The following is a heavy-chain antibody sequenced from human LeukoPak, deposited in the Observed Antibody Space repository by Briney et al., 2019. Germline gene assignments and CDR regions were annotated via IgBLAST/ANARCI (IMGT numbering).Heavy chain of an antibody. CDR3: ARQLGSIGGSFEY. CDR1: GFTFSSYA. CDR2: ISGSGGTT. J-gene: IGHJ4*02. Sequence: GGSLRLSCAASGFTFSSYAMSWVRQAPGKGLEWVSCISGSGGTTYYAGSVKGRFAISRDNSKNTLHLQMSSLRAEDTALYYCARQLGSIGGSFEYWGQGTLVTVSS. V-gene: IGHV3-23*01. D-gene: IGHD1-26*01.